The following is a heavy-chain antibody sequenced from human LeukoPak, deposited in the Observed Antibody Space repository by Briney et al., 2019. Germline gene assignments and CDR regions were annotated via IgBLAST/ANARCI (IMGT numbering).Heavy chain of an antibody. CDR3: ARGRDKDY. V-gene: IGHV1-18*01. Sequence: GASVKVSCKASGYTFTSYSIFWVRQAPGQGLEWMGWISTYNGNTNYAQRLQGRVTMTTDTSTSTAYMELRNLRSDDTAVYYCARGRDKDYWGQGTLVTASS. CDR1: GYTFTSYS. CDR2: ISTYNGNT. J-gene: IGHJ4*02.